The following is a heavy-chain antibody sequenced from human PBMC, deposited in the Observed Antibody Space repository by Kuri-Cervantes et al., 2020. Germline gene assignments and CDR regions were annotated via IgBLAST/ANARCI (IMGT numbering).Heavy chain of an antibody. V-gene: IGHV3-23*01. CDR1: GFTFSSYG. D-gene: IGHD3-10*01. J-gene: IGHJ4*02. Sequence: GGSLRLSCVASGFTFSSYGMAWVRQAPGKGLEWVSTIDASGTNMHYADSVKGRFTISRDNSKNTLYLQMNSLRAEDTAVYYCAAGGYGSGSSTPFYFDYWGQGTLVTVSS. CDR2: IDASGTNM. CDR3: AAGGYGSGSSTPFYFDY.